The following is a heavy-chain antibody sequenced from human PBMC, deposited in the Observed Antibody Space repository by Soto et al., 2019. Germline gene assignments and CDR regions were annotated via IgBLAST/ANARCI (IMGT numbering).Heavy chain of an antibody. CDR2: IYYSGST. CDR3: ARGPRGASVTTLLSL. D-gene: IGHD4-17*01. V-gene: IGHV4-59*01. CDR1: GGSISSYY. Sequence: SETLSLTCTVSGGSISSYYWSWIRQPPGKGLEWIGYIYYSGSTNYNPSLKSRVTIPVDTSKNQFSLKLSSVTAADTAVYYCARGPRGASVTTLLSLWGQGTLVTVSS. J-gene: IGHJ4*02.